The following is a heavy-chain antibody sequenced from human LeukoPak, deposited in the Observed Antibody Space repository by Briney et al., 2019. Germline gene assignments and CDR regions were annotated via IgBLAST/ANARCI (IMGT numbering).Heavy chain of an antibody. CDR2: IYHSGST. CDR1: GYSISSGYY. Sequence: SETLSLTCTVSGYSISSGYYWGWIRQPLGKGLEWIGSIYHSGSTYYNPSLKSRVTISVDTSKNQFSLKLSSVTAADTAVYYCARDRPPDSIAAADATDYWGQGTLVTVSS. D-gene: IGHD6-13*01. V-gene: IGHV4-38-2*02. J-gene: IGHJ4*02. CDR3: ARDRPPDSIAAADATDY.